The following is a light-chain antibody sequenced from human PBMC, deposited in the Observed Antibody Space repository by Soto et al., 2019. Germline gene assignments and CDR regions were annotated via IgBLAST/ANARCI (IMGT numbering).Light chain of an antibody. Sequence: QLTLYTSSLSASVGDSVTITCRASQGINNYLAWYQQKPGKVPVLLIYTASTLKPGVPSRFSGRGAGTDFTLTISSLQPEDFATYYCQKYDSAPRTFGQGTKVDIK. CDR3: QKYDSAPRT. CDR1: QGINNY. CDR2: TAS. J-gene: IGKJ1*01. V-gene: IGKV1-27*01.